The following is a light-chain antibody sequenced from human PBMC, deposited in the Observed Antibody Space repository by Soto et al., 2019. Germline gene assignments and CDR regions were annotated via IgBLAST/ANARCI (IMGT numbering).Light chain of an antibody. CDR3: QQYNSYSPLT. CDR2: KAS. J-gene: IGKJ4*01. CDR1: QSISSW. Sequence: DFQMTQSPSTLSASVGDRVTITCRARQSISSWLAWYQQKPGKAPKLLIYKASGLESGVPSRFSGSGSGTDFTLTISSLQPDDFATYYCQQYNSYSPLTFGGGTKVDIK. V-gene: IGKV1-5*03.